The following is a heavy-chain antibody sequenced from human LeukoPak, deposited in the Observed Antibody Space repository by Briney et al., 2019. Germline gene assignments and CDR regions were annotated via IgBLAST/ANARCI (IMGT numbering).Heavy chain of an antibody. CDR1: GFTFSSYS. CDR3: ARDRGSYSRDAFDI. J-gene: IGHJ3*02. Sequence: GGSLRLSCAASGFTFSSYSMNWVRQAPGKGLEWVSYISSSSSTIYYADSVKGRFTISRDNAKNSLYLQMNSLRAEDTAVYYCARDRGSYSRDAFDIWGQGTMVTVSS. CDR2: ISSSSSTI. D-gene: IGHD1-26*01. V-gene: IGHV3-48*01.